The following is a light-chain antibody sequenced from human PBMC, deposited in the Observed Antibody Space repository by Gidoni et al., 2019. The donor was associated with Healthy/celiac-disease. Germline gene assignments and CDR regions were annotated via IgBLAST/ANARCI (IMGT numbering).Light chain of an antibody. CDR3: SSYTSSSTRV. CDR1: SSDVGVYNY. CDR2: EVS. V-gene: IGLV2-14*01. Sequence: QSVLTQPASVSGSPGQSIPISCTGTSSDVGVYNYVSLYQQHPGKAPKLMIYEVSNRPSGVSNRFSGSKSGNTASLTISGLQAEDEADYYCSSYTSSSTRVFGGGTKLTVL. J-gene: IGLJ2*01.